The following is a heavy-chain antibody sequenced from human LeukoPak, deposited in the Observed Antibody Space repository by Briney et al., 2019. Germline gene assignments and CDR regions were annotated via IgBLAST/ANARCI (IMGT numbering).Heavy chain of an antibody. CDR2: ISYDGSNK. CDR1: GFTFSSYG. Sequence: GGSLRLSCAASGFTFSSYGMHWVRQAPGKGLEWVAVISYDGSNKYYADSVKGRFTISRDNSKNTLYLQMNSLRAEDTAVYYCGLTGSSGWYLDYWGQGTLVTVSS. J-gene: IGHJ4*02. V-gene: IGHV3-30*03. D-gene: IGHD6-19*01. CDR3: GLTGSSGWYLDY.